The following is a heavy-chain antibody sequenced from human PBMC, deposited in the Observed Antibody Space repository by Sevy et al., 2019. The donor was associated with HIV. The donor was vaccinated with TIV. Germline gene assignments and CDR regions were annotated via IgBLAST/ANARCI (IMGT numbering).Heavy chain of an antibody. V-gene: IGHV4-34*01. CDR3: ARGPLFSPEYCSGGTSPTIDY. J-gene: IGHJ4*02. CDR1: GVSFSDYY. Sequence: SETLSLTCAVSGVSFSDYYWAWIRQPPGKGLEWIGEVSQSGSANYNPSLRSRVIMSLDTSNNHFSLKLTSVTAADTAVYYCARGPLFSPEYCSGGTSPTIDYWSQGTLVTVSS. CDR2: VSQSGSA. D-gene: IGHD2-15*01.